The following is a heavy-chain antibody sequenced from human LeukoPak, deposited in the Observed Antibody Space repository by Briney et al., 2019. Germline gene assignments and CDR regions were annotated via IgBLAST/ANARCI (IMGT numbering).Heavy chain of an antibody. V-gene: IGHV4-61*01. J-gene: IGHJ4*02. CDR2: IYYSGST. CDR1: GGSISSSSYY. Sequence: SETLSLTCTVSGGSISSSSYYWSWIRQPPGKGLEWIGYIYYSGSTNYNPSLKSRATISVDTSKNQFSLKLSSVTAADTAVYYCARASLRIPYYFDYWGQGTLVTVSS. CDR3: ARASLRIPYYFDY.